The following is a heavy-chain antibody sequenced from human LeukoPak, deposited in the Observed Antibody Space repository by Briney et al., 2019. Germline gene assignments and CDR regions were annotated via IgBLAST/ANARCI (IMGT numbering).Heavy chain of an antibody. D-gene: IGHD3-10*01. CDR1: GGSFSGYY. Sequence: SETLSFTCAVYGGSFSGYYWSWIRQPPGKGLEWIGEINHSGSTNYNPSLKSRVTISVDTSKNQFSLRLSSVTAADTAVYYCARGDPFGYWGQGTLVTASS. CDR2: INHSGST. V-gene: IGHV4-34*01. CDR3: ARGDPFGY. J-gene: IGHJ4*02.